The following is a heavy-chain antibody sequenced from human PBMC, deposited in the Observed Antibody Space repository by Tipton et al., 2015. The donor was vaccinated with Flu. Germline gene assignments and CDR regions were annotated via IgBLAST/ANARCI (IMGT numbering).Heavy chain of an antibody. CDR3: AKGSYYDSSGRDSFDI. D-gene: IGHD3-22*01. CDR1: GFTFSDYA. J-gene: IGHJ3*02. CDR2: SSGSGVST. Sequence: AVSGFTFSDYAMSWVRQAPGKGLEWVSGSSGSGVSTYYADSVEGRFTISRDSSKSTLYLQMNSLRAEDTAVYYCAKGSYYDSSGRDSFDIWGQGTMVTVS. V-gene: IGHV3-23*01.